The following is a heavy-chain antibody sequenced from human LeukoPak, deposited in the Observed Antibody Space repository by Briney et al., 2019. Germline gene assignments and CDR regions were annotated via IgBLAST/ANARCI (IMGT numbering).Heavy chain of an antibody. Sequence: PSETLSLTCAVYGGSFSGYYWSWIRQPPGKGLEWIGEINHSGSTNYNPSLKSRVTISADTSKNQFSLKLSSVTAADTAVYYCARDCFSSGWYNYYGMDVWGQGTTVTVSS. CDR2: INHSGST. V-gene: IGHV4-34*01. CDR3: ARDCFSSGWYNYYGMDV. D-gene: IGHD6-19*01. CDR1: GGSFSGYY. J-gene: IGHJ6*02.